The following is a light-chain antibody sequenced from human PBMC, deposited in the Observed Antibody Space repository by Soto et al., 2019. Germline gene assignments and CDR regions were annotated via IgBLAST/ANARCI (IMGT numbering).Light chain of an antibody. J-gene: IGKJ4*01. Sequence: PGERVTLSCRASQSVSSSYLTWYQQRPGQAPRLLIYGASTRATGITARFSGSGSGTDFTLTISSLQPEDFAVYYCQQDYNLPLTFGGGTKVDIK. V-gene: IGKV3D-7*01. CDR2: GAS. CDR1: QSVSSSY. CDR3: QQDYNLPLT.